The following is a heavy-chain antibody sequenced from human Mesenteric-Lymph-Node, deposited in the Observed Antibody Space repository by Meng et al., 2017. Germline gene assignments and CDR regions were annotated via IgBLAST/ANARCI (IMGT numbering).Heavy chain of an antibody. Sequence: QVQLVESGSELKKPGSSVKVSCKASGGTFSSYAISWVRQAPGQGLEWMGGIIPIFGTANYAQKFQGRVTITADKSTSTAYMELSSLRSEDTAVYYCARENYDILTGPHPVFDYWGQGTLVTVSS. CDR1: GGTFSSYA. CDR2: IIPIFGTA. D-gene: IGHD3-9*01. J-gene: IGHJ4*02. V-gene: IGHV1-69*06. CDR3: ARENYDILTGPHPVFDY.